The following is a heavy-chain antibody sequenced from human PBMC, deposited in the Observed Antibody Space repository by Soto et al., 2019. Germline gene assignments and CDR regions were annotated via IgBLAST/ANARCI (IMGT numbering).Heavy chain of an antibody. D-gene: IGHD3-9*01. CDR1: GFTFSSYW. V-gene: IGHV3-7*05. Sequence: EVQLVESGGGLVQPGGSLRLSCAAPGFTFSSYWMSWVRQAPGKGLEWVANIKQVGSEKYYADSVKGRFTITRDKAKNSLYLQLNSLRAEDTAVYFCSRDGLYDILTGFQSWFDSWGQGTLVTVSS. CDR3: SRDGLYDILTGFQSWFDS. CDR2: IKQVGSEK. J-gene: IGHJ5*01.